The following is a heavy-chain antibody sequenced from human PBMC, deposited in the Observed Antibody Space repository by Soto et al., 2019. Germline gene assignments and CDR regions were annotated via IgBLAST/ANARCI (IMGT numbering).Heavy chain of an antibody. V-gene: IGHV4-61*08. CDR1: GASISSGGYY. CDR2: IYYSGST. J-gene: IGHJ6*02. CDR3: ASVTRTCISTSCYRYYYGMDV. D-gene: IGHD2-2*02. Sequence: SETLSLTCSVSGASISSGGYYWNWIRQHPGKGLEWIGYIYYSGSTNYNPSLKSRVTISADTSKNQFSLKLSSVTAADTAVYYCASVTRTCISTSCYRYYYGMDVWGQGTTVTVSS.